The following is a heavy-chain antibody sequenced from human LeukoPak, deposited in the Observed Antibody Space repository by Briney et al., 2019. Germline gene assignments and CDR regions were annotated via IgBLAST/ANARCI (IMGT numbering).Heavy chain of an antibody. J-gene: IGHJ4*01. CDR1: RFTIDSFY. V-gene: IGHV3-7*01. Sequence: GGSLRLSCVASRFTIDSFYMSWVRQAPGKGLEWVANIDEAGKDRYYADSVKGRFTISRDNTKNSVFLDMTSLRVEDTATYFCARASPGVVFNYFDYWGQGALVPVSS. CDR2: IDEAGKDR. D-gene: IGHD2-15*01. CDR3: ARASPGVVFNYFDY.